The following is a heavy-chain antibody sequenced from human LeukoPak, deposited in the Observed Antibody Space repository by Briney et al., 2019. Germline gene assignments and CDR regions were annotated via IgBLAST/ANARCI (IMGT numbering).Heavy chain of an antibody. CDR2: IIPILGIA. D-gene: IGHD3-22*01. V-gene: IGHV1-69*02. CDR1: GDTFSSYT. J-gene: IGHJ1*01. Sequence: SVKVSCKASGDTFSSYTINWVRLAPGQGLEWMGRIIPILGIANYAQKFQGRVTITADKSTSTAYMELSSLRSEDTAVYYCARGHYYDSSGDDSAAEYFQHWGQGTRVTVSS. CDR3: ARGHYYDSSGDDSAAEYFQH.